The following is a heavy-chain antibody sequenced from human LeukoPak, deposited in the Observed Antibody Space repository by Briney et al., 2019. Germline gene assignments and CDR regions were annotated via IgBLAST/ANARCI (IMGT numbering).Heavy chain of an antibody. CDR2: IYYSGST. D-gene: IGHD6-19*01. CDR1: GGSISSGDYY. Sequence: SQTLSLTCTVSGGSISSGDYYWSWIRQPPGKGLEWIGYIYYSGSTYYNPSLKSRVTISVDTSKNQFSLKLSSVTAADTAVYYCAREGYSSGWFFDYWGQGTLVTVSS. CDR3: AREGYSSGWFFDY. V-gene: IGHV4-30-4*08. J-gene: IGHJ4*02.